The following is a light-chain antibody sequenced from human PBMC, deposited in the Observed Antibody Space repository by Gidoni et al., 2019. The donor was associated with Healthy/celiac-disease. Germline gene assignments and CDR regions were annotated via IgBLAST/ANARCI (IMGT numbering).Light chain of an antibody. Sequence: DIQMTQSPSSLSASVGARVTSTGRASQSISSYFKWYQQKPGNAPKLLTYAASSLQGVVPSRFSGSGSGTYFTLTISSLQPEDSATYYCQQSYSTPGFGHGTKVEIK. CDR1: QSISSY. CDR3: QQSYSTPG. CDR2: AAS. V-gene: IGKV1-39*01. J-gene: IGKJ3*01.